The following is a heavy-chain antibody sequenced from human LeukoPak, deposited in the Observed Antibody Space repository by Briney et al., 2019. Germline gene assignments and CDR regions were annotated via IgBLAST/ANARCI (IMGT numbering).Heavy chain of an antibody. CDR1: GFTLDDYG. CDR3: ARDLKRIAAAQPPEFDY. J-gene: IGHJ4*02. CDR2: INWKGGST. V-gene: IGHV3-20*04. D-gene: IGHD6-13*01. Sequence: GGSLRLSCAASGFTLDDYGMSWVRQAPGKGMEWVSGINWKGGSTGYADSEEGRFTTSRDNAKNSLYLQMNSLRVEDTALYYCARDLKRIAAAQPPEFDYRGQGTLVTVSS.